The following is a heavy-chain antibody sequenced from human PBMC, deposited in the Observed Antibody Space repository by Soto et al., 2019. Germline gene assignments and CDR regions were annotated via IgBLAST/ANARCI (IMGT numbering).Heavy chain of an antibody. J-gene: IGHJ4*02. CDR1: GVSFGDYA. Sequence: GGSLRLSCVASGVSFGDYAMHWVRQAPGKGLEWVSGISWDSGSIGYADSVKGRFTIARDNAKNSLYLQLNSLRPEDTALYYCAKETQANLGTGGFDSWGQGTLVTVSS. D-gene: IGHD7-27*01. CDR2: ISWDSGSI. CDR3: AKETQANLGTGGFDS. V-gene: IGHV3-9*01.